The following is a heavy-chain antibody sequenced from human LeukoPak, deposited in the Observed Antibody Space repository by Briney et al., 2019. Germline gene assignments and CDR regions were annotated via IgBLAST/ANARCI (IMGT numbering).Heavy chain of an antibody. J-gene: IGHJ3*02. CDR3: ARSDYSGSGTYTEFDAFDI. D-gene: IGHD3-10*01. Sequence: SETLSLTCTVSGGSVSSGSYYWSWIRQPPGKGLEWIGYIYYSGSTTYNPSLKSRVTISVDTSKNQFSLKLNSVTAADSAVYYCARSDYSGSGTYTEFDAFDIWGQGTMVTVAS. V-gene: IGHV4-61*01. CDR1: GGSVSSGSYY. CDR2: IYYSGST.